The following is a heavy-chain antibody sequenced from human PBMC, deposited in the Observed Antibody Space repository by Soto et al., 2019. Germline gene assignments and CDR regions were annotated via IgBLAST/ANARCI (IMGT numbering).Heavy chain of an antibody. CDR3: ALGELLPNY. CDR1: GFTFSSYG. V-gene: IGHV3-33*01. D-gene: IGHD3-16*01. Sequence: QVQLVESGGGVVQPGRSLRLSCAASGFTFSSYGMHWVRQAPGKGLEWVAVIWYDGSNKYYADSVKGRFTISRDNSKNTLDLQMNSLRAEDTAVYYCALGELLPNYWGQGTLVTVSS. J-gene: IGHJ4*02. CDR2: IWYDGSNK.